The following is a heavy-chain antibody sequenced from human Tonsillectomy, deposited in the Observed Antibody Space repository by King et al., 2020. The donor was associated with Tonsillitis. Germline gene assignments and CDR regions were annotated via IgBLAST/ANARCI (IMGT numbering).Heavy chain of an antibody. J-gene: IGHJ4*02. Sequence: VQLVESGGGLVQPGGSLRLSCAASGFTCSSYWMSWVRQAPGTGLEWVAKIKQDGSEKYYVDSVKGRFTISRDNAKNALYLQMNSLRAEDTAVYYCARDTSGPDYWGQGTLVTVSS. CDR2: IKQDGSEK. V-gene: IGHV3-7*01. CDR1: GFTCSSYW. D-gene: IGHD2-8*02. CDR3: ARDTSGPDY.